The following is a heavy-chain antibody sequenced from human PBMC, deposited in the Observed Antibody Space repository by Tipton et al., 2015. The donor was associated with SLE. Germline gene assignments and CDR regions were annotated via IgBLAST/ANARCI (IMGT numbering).Heavy chain of an antibody. CDR3: ARGDYLGSGHALDI. V-gene: IGHV4-4*02. Sequence: TLSLTCAVSGGSISSAGWWTWVRQPPGKGLEWIGHIDHSGNTNHNPSLKSRVTISLDKARNQFSLKPYSVTAADTAMYYCARGDYLGSGHALDIWGQGTRVTVSS. J-gene: IGHJ3*02. CDR2: IDHSGNT. CDR1: GGSISSAGW. D-gene: IGHD3-10*01.